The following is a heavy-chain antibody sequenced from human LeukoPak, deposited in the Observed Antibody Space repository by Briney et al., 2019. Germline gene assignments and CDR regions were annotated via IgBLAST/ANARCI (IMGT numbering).Heavy chain of an antibody. D-gene: IGHD6-13*01. CDR2: IYTSGST. Sequence: TSETLSLTCTVSGGSISSYYWSWIRQPAGQGLEWIGRIYTSGSTNYNPSLKSRVTMSVDTSKNQFSLKLSSVTAADTAVYYCARDTSSSWYWGWFDPWGQGTLVTVSS. CDR3: ARDTSSSWYWGWFDP. J-gene: IGHJ5*02. V-gene: IGHV4-4*07. CDR1: GGSISSYY.